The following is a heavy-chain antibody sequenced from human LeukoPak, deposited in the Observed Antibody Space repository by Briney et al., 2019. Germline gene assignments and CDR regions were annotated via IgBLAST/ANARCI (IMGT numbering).Heavy chain of an antibody. CDR3: ASSIRDSSSWYGGDSSGPGDY. Sequence: GASVKVSCKVSGYTFTSYYMHWVRQAPGRGLEWMGIINPSGGSTSYAQKFQGRVTMTRDTSTSTVYMELSSLRSEDTAVYYCASSIRDSSSWYGGDSSGPGDYWGQGTLVTVSS. J-gene: IGHJ4*02. CDR2: INPSGGST. D-gene: IGHD6-13*01. CDR1: GYTFTSYY. V-gene: IGHV1-46*01.